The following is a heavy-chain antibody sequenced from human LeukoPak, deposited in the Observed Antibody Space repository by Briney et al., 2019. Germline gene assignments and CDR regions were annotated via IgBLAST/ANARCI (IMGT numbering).Heavy chain of an antibody. D-gene: IGHD4-23*01. CDR2: IKEDGSEK. Sequence: GGSLRLSCEASGFTFSSYWMSWVRQAPGKGLEWVANIKEDGSEKYYVDSVKGRFIISRDNAKKSLSLQMNSLRADDTAVYYCAKLHTVVTPSCWGQGTLVTVSS. V-gene: IGHV3-7*03. CDR3: AKLHTVVTPSC. CDR1: GFTFSSYW. J-gene: IGHJ4*02.